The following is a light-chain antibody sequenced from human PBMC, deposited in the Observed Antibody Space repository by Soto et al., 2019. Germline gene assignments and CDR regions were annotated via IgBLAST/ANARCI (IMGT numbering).Light chain of an antibody. J-gene: IGKJ1*01. CDR2: DAS. CDR1: QSVSSS. V-gene: IGKV3-15*01. Sequence: EIVMTQSPATLSVSPGERSTLSCRASQSVSSSLAWYQQRPGQXHRXXIYDASTRATGIPARFSGSGSGTELSLTISSLKSEDCAVYEGQQYKNWPRTFGQGTKVDIK. CDR3: QQYKNWPRT.